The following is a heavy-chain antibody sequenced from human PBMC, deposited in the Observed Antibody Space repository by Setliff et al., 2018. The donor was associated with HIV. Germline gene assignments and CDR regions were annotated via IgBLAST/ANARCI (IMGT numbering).Heavy chain of an antibody. J-gene: IGHJ3*01. V-gene: IGHV3-48*03. Sequence: PGGSLRLSCEASGFPLYTYDMNWVRQAPGKALEWISFISHGGATKYYADSVEGRFTISRDNAKNSLYLQMNSLRADDTAVYYCARSIRANWGGNDAFDFWGQGTKVTVSS. D-gene: IGHD7-27*01. CDR1: GFPLYTYD. CDR2: ISHGGATK. CDR3: ARSIRANWGGNDAFDF.